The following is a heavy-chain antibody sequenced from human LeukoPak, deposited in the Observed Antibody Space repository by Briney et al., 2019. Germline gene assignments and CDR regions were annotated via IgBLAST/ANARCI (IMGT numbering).Heavy chain of an antibody. D-gene: IGHD3-9*01. Sequence: SETLSLTCTVSGGSISSSSYYWGWIRQPPGKGLEWIGSIYYSGSTYYNPSLKSRVTISVDTSKNQFSLKLSSVTAADTAVYYCVVRYFDWLGYYYGMDVWGQGTTVTVSS. J-gene: IGHJ6*02. CDR3: VVRYFDWLGYYYGMDV. V-gene: IGHV4-39*07. CDR2: IYYSGST. CDR1: GGSISSSSYY.